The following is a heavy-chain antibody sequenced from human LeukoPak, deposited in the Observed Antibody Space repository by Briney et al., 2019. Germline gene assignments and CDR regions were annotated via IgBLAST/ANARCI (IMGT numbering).Heavy chain of an antibody. J-gene: IGHJ4*02. CDR2: IYYSGST. CDR3: ARADTAMVTFFDY. V-gene: IGHV4-59*01. CDR1: GGSISSYY. Sequence: SETLALTCTVSGGSISSYYWSWIRQPPGKGLEWIGYIYYSGSTNYNPSLKSRVTISVDTSKNQFSLKLRSVTAADTAVYYCARADTAMVTFFDYWGQGTLVTVSS. D-gene: IGHD5-18*01.